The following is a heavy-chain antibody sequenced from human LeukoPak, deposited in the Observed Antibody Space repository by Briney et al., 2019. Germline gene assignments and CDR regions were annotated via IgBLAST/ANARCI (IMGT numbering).Heavy chain of an antibody. J-gene: IGHJ4*02. CDR2: LSNSGNT. D-gene: IGHD1-1*01. CDR3: VRWTAGTTEDS. CDR1: GGSLSSRSHY. V-gene: IGHV4-39*01. Sequence: PSETLSLTCTVSGGSLSSRSHYWGWIRQPPGQGLEWIGSLSNSGNTYYNPSLKSRVTISVDTSKNEFSLKLSSVTAADTAVYYCVRWTAGTTEDSWGQGTLVTVSS.